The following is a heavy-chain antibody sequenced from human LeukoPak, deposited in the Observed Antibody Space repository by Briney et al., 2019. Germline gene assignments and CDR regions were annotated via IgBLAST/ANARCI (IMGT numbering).Heavy chain of an antibody. CDR3: ARDLMAVAGTADAIDI. V-gene: IGHV3-21*01. J-gene: IGHJ3*02. CDR2: ISSSSSYI. Sequence: GGSLRLSCAASGFTFSSYSMKWVRQAPGKGLEWVSSISSSSSYIYYADSVKGRFTISRDNAKNSLYLQMNSLRAEDTAVYYCARDLMAVAGTADAIDIWGQGTMVTVSS. D-gene: IGHD6-19*01. CDR1: GFTFSSYS.